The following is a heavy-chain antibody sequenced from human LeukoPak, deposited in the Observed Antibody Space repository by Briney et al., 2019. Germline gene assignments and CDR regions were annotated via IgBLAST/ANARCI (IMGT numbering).Heavy chain of an antibody. CDR1: GYTFTGYY. CDR2: INPNSGGT. D-gene: IGHD6-6*01. J-gene: IGHJ4*02. Sequence: ASVKVSCKASGYTFTGYYMHWVRQAPGQGLEWMGWINPNSGGTNYAQKFQGRVTMTRDTSISTAYMELSRLRSDDTAVYYCARVQAYSSSPRFDYWGQGTLVTVSS. V-gene: IGHV1-2*02. CDR3: ARVQAYSSSPRFDY.